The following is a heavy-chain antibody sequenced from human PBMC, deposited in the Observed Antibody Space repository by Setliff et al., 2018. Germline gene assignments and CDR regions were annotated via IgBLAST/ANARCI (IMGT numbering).Heavy chain of an antibody. CDR2: FNRTRKI. Sequence: PSETLSLTCEVSGGSFSDYYWSWIRQSPGKGLEWLGDFNRTRKIDYSPSLKSRLTISVDTSKKQFSLHLNSVTAADTAMYYCAGGGRYCGGECYQDDAFDIWGRGTMVTVSS. CDR1: GGSFSDYY. D-gene: IGHD2-21*01. CDR3: AGGGRYCGGECYQDDAFDI. V-gene: IGHV4-34*01. J-gene: IGHJ3*02.